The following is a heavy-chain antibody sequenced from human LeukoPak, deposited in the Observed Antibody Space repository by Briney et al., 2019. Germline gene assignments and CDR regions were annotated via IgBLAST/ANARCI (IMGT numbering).Heavy chain of an antibody. Sequence: SQTLSLTCAISGDSVSSNSAAWNWIRQSPSRGLEWLGRTYYRSKWYYDYAVAVKSRISINPDTSKNQFSLKLSSVTAADTAVYYCARAGNYYYSSGYYSHFDYWGQGTLVTVSS. D-gene: IGHD3-22*01. V-gene: IGHV6-1*01. CDR2: TYYRSKWYY. CDR3: ARAGNYYYSSGYYSHFDY. CDR1: GDSVSSNSAA. J-gene: IGHJ4*02.